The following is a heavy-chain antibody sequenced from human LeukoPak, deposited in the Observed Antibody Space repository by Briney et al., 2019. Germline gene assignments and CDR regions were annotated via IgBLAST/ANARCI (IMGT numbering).Heavy chain of an antibody. D-gene: IGHD3-10*01. Sequence: GGSLRLSCAASGFTFRSYAMSWVRQAPGKGLEWVSLISGSGGSTYYADSVKGRFTISRDNSKNMLYLQMNSLRAEDTAVYYCARTPGGSGDFFDYWGQGTLVTVSS. CDR1: GFTFRSYA. V-gene: IGHV3-23*01. J-gene: IGHJ4*02. CDR2: ISGSGGST. CDR3: ARTPGGSGDFFDY.